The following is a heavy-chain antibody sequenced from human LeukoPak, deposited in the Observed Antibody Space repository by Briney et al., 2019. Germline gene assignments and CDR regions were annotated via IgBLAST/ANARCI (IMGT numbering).Heavy chain of an antibody. CDR3: ARVGLRYFDWLHTEGTVDY. CDR1: GFTFSSYG. J-gene: IGHJ4*02. D-gene: IGHD3-9*01. CDR2: IRYDGSNK. Sequence: GGSLRLSCAASGFTFSSYGMHWVRQAPGKGLEWVAFIRYDGSNKYYADSVKGRFTISRDNAKNSLYLQMNSLRAEDTAVYYCARVGLRYFDWLHTEGTVDYWGQGTLVTVSS. V-gene: IGHV3-30*02.